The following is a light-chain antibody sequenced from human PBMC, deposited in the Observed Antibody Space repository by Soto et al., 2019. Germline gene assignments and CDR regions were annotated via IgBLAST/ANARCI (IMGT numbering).Light chain of an antibody. V-gene: IGKV1-5*01. CDR1: QSISSW. CDR2: AAS. J-gene: IGKJ5*01. CDR3: LQHNSYPIT. Sequence: DIQMTQSPSTLSASVGDRVTITCRASQSISSWLAWYQQRPGKAPKLLIFAASSLQSGVPSRFSGSRSGPDFTLTISSLQPEDFATYYCLQHNSYPITFGQGTRLEIK.